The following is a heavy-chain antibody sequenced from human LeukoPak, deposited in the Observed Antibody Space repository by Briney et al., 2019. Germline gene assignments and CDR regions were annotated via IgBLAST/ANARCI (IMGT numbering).Heavy chain of an antibody. CDR2: IYPGDFDT. V-gene: IGHV5-51*01. Sequence: GESLKISCKSSGYSFTSNWIGWVRQMPGKGLEWMGIIYPGDFDTRYSPSFEGQVTISADKSISTAYLQWSSLKASDTAMYYCVRSISIDMAVDYWGQGTLVTVSS. CDR3: VRSISIDMAVDY. CDR1: GYSFTSNW. J-gene: IGHJ4*02. D-gene: IGHD5-24*01.